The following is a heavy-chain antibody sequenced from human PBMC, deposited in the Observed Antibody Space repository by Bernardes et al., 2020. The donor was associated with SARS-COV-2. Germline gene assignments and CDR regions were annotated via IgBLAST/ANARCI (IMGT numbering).Heavy chain of an antibody. CDR2: ISGSGNTT. D-gene: IGHD3-3*01. J-gene: IGHJ5*01. Sequence: GSLRLYCAASGFTFTKYDMSWVRQAPGKGLEWVSGISGSGNTTYYADSVKGRFTISRDNSKNTLFLQMDSLRAEDTAVYYCAKDDDRPLFGAPGFDSWGQGTLVTVSS. CDR3: AKDDDRPLFGAPGFDS. V-gene: IGHV3-23*01. CDR1: GFTFTKYD.